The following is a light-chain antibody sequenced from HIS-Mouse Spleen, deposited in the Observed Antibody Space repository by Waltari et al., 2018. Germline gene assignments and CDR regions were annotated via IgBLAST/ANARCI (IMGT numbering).Light chain of an antibody. J-gene: IGLJ3*02. CDR2: EGS. V-gene: IGLV2-23*01. CDR1: NSDVGSYNL. CDR3: CSYAGSSTLV. Sequence: QSALTQPASVSGSPGQSITISCTGTNSDVGSYNLVSWYQQHPGKAPKLMIYEGSKRPSRVSNRFSGSKSGNTASLTISGLQAEDEADYYCCSYAGSSTLVFGGGTKLTVL.